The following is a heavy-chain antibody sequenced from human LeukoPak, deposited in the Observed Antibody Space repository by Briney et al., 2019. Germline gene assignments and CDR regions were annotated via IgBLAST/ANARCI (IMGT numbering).Heavy chain of an antibody. D-gene: IGHD6-6*01. Sequence: PSETLSLTCTVSGGSISDYNWSWIRQPAGKGLEWIGRIYTSGSTNYNPSLKSRVTMSVDTSKNQISLKVNSVTAADTAVYYCARESYSSSYLFDFWGQGTLVTVSS. CDR2: IYTSGST. CDR1: GGSISDYN. V-gene: IGHV4-4*07. J-gene: IGHJ4*02. CDR3: ARESYSSSYLFDF.